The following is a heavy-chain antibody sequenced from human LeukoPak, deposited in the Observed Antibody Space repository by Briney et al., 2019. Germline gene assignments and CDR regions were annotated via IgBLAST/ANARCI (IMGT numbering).Heavy chain of an antibody. CDR1: GGSISSGGYS. V-gene: IGHV4-31*03. CDR2: IYYSGST. Sequence: SETLSLTCTVSGGSISSGGYSWSWIRQHPGKGLEWIGYIYYSGSTYYNPSLKSRVTISVDTSKNQFSLKLSSVTAADTAVYYCARTCSSTSCYSTFDPWGQGTLVTVSS. D-gene: IGHD2-2*01. CDR3: ARTCSSTSCYSTFDP. J-gene: IGHJ5*02.